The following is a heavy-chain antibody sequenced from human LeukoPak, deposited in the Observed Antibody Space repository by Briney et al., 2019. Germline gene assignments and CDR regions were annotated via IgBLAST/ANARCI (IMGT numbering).Heavy chain of an antibody. CDR3: TRDHRDDWNPGYYFDY. V-gene: IGHV3-49*03. Sequence: GRSLRLSCAASGFAFGDFAMNWIRQAPGQGLEWVGFIKTTLYGGTTEYAASVKGRFTISRDDSKAIAYLQMNSLKTEDTAVYYCTRDHRDDWNPGYYFDYWAQGTLVTVSS. J-gene: IGHJ4*02. CDR2: IKTTLYGGTT. CDR1: GFAFGDFA. D-gene: IGHD1-1*01.